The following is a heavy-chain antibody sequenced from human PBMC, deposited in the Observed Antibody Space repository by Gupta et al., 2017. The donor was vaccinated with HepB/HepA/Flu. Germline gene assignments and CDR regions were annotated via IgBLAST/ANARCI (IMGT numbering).Heavy chain of an antibody. Sequence: QVQLQQWGAGLLKPSETLSLTCAVYGGSFSGYYWSWIRQPPGKGLEWIGEINHSGSTNYNPSLKSRVTISVDTSKNQFSLKLSSVTAADTAVYYCARGRGYSGYDSDEADYWGQGTLVTVSS. V-gene: IGHV4-34*01. CDR2: INHSGST. J-gene: IGHJ4*02. CDR1: GGSFSGYY. D-gene: IGHD5-12*01. CDR3: ARGRGYSGYDSDEADY.